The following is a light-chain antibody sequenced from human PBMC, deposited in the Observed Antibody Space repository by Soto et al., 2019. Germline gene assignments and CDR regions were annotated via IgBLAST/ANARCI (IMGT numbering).Light chain of an antibody. J-gene: IGKJ1*01. CDR2: GAS. CDR1: QRVSNNY. CDR3: QQYGSSGT. Sequence: EIGCTQSPTTPSLSPAYISTIACRASQRVSNNYVAWYQQKPGQAPRLLIYGASNRATGIPDRFSGSGSGTDFTLTISSLEPEDFAVYYCQQYGSSGTFGQGTKVDIK. V-gene: IGKV3-20*01.